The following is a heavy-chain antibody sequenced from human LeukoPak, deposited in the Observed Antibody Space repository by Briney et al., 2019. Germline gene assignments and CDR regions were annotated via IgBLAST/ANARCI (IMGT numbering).Heavy chain of an antibody. CDR2: INHSGST. CDR3: AIGRVKWLLNY. J-gene: IGHJ4*02. V-gene: IGHV4-34*01. Sequence: PSETLSLTCAVHGGSFSGYYWSWIRQPPGKGLEWIGEINHSGSTNYNPSLKSRVTISVDTSKNQFSLKLSSVTAADTAVYYCAIGRVKWLLNYWGQGTLVTVSS. CDR1: GGSFSGYY. D-gene: IGHD3-22*01.